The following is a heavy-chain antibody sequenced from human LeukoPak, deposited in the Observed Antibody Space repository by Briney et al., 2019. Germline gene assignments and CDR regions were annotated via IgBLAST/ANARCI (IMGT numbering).Heavy chain of an antibody. J-gene: IGHJ4*02. CDR1: GFTFSSYA. V-gene: IGHV3-23*01. CDR3: AKNINHLE. Sequence: PGGSLRLSCAASGFTFSSYAMTWVRQVPGKGLEWVSVISTSGTYYAESVKGRFTISRDNSKNTLYLQMSSLRAEDTAVYYCAKNINHLEWGQGTLVTVSS. D-gene: IGHD1-14*01. CDR2: ISTSGT.